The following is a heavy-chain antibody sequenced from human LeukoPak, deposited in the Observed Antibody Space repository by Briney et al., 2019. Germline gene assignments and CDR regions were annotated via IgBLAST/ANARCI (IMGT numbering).Heavy chain of an antibody. J-gene: IGHJ4*02. D-gene: IGHD1-26*01. CDR3: ASTVGATDSLDY. V-gene: IGHV3-48*03. CDR2: INDRGDTI. Sequence: PGGSLRLSCAAAGFTFSSYEMNWVRQAPGKGREWVSYINDRGDTIYYAESVKGRFTISRDNAKTSLYLQMNSLRADDTAVYYCASTVGATDSLDYWGQGTLVTVSS. CDR1: GFTFSSYE.